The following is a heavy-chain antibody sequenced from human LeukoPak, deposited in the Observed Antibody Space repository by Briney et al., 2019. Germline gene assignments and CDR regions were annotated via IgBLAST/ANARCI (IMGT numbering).Heavy chain of an antibody. J-gene: IGHJ4*02. V-gene: IGHV3-23*01. Sequence: PGGTLRLSCAASGFTFSSYGMSWVRQAPGKGLEWVSAISGSGGSTYYADSVKGRFTISRDNSKNTLYLQMNSLRAEDTAVYYCAKGQTPVYYYDSSGYYYYFDYWGQGTLVTVSS. CDR3: AKGQTPVYYYDSSGYYYYFDY. CDR1: GFTFSSYG. D-gene: IGHD3-22*01. CDR2: ISGSGGST.